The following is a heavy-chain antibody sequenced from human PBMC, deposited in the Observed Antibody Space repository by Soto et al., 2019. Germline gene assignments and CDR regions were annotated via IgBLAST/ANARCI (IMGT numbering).Heavy chain of an antibody. Sequence: GGSLRLSCAASGFTFSSYAMSWVRQAPGKGLEWVSAISGSGGSTYYADSVKARFTIYRDNSKNTLYLQMNSLRAEDTAVYYCAKGYEGYYYDSSGYYYDPIRSSDAFDIWGQGTMVTVSS. CDR1: GFTFSSYA. V-gene: IGHV3-23*01. J-gene: IGHJ3*02. D-gene: IGHD3-22*01. CDR3: AKGYEGYYYDSSGYYYDPIRSSDAFDI. CDR2: ISGSGGST.